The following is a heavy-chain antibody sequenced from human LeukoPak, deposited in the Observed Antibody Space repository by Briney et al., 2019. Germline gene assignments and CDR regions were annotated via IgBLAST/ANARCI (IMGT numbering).Heavy chain of an antibody. CDR1: GFTFSTYW. Sequence: PGGSLRLSCAASGFTFSTYWMHWVRQAPGKGLEWLSRTNPAGTTTYYADSVKGRFTISRDNAKQTLSLQMNSLRAEDSALYYCVRAVASSYGNFDYWGQGTRVTVSS. CDR3: VRAVASSYGNFDY. D-gene: IGHD5-18*01. CDR2: TNPAGTTT. V-gene: IGHV3-74*01. J-gene: IGHJ4*02.